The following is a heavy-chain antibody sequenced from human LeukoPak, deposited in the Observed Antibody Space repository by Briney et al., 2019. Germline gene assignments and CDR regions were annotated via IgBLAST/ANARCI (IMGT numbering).Heavy chain of an antibody. CDR2: ISYDGSNY. Sequence: GGSLRLSCAASGFTFSSYGMHWVRQAPGKGLEWVALISYDGSNYHYADSVKGRFTVSRDNSKNTLYLQMNSLRPEDTAVYYCAQDACGGSCYSLDSWGQGTLVTVSS. CDR3: AQDACGGSCYSLDS. V-gene: IGHV3-30*18. D-gene: IGHD2-15*01. J-gene: IGHJ4*02. CDR1: GFTFSSYG.